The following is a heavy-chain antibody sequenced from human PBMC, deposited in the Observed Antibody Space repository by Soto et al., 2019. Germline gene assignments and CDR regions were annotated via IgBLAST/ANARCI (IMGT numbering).Heavy chain of an antibody. J-gene: IGHJ5*02. CDR1: GDSVSSNSAA. V-gene: IGHV6-1*01. CDR3: SGSNPAYGFKESWFDP. CDR2: TYYRSKWYN. Sequence: PSQTLSLTCAISGDSVSSNSAAWNWIRQSPSRGLEWLGRTYYRSKWYNDYAVSVKSRITINPDTSKNQFSLQPNSVTPEDTAVYYCSGSNPAYGFKESWFDPRGQGTLVTVSS. D-gene: IGHD4-17*01.